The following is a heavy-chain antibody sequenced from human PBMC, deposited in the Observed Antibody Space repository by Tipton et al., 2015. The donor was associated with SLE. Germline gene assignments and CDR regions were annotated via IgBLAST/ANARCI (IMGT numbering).Heavy chain of an antibody. CDR3: ARAGQQLVVRGAFDI. D-gene: IGHD6-13*01. J-gene: IGHJ3*02. Sequence: TLSLTCAVYGGSFSGYYWSWIRQPPGKGLEWIGEINHSGSTNYNPSLKSRVTISVDTSKNQFSLKLSSVTAADTALYYCARAGQQLVVRGAFDIWGQGTMVTVSS. CDR2: INHSGST. V-gene: IGHV4-34*01. CDR1: GGSFSGYY.